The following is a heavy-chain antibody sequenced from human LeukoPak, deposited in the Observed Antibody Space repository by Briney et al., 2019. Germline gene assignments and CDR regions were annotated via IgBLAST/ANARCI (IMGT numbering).Heavy chain of an antibody. CDR2: IYYSGST. D-gene: IGHD4-17*01. CDR3: ARGGDYGDYVLYY. CDR1: GGSISSSSYY. V-gene: IGHV4-39*01. Sequence: SETLSLTCTVSGGSISSSSYYWGRLRQPPGRGLEWIGSIYYSGSTYYNPSLKSRVTISVDTSKNQFSLKLSSVTAADTAVYYCARGGDYGDYVLYYWGQGTLVTVSS. J-gene: IGHJ4*02.